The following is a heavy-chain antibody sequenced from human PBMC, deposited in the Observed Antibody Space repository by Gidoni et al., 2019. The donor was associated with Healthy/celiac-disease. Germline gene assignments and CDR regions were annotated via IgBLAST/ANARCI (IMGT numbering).Heavy chain of an antibody. CDR1: GLTFSSYA. Sequence: EGQLLESGGGLVQPGGSLRLSCAASGLTFSSYAMSWVRQAPGKGLEWVSAISGSGGSTYYADSVKGRFTISRDNSKNTLYLQMNSLRAEDTAVYYCAKDPRATVTTAWFDPWGQGTLVTVSS. CDR2: ISGSGGST. V-gene: IGHV3-23*01. J-gene: IGHJ5*02. D-gene: IGHD4-17*01. CDR3: AKDPRATVTTAWFDP.